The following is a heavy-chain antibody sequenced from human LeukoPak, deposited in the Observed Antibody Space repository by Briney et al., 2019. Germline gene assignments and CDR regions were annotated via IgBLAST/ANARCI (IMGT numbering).Heavy chain of an antibody. CDR3: ARSCSSTSCYFEGVWFDP. CDR2: IYNSGST. CDR1: GGSISSGGYY. Sequence: SETLSLTCTVSGGSISSGGYYWSWIRQHPGKGLEWIGYIYNSGSTYYNPSLKSRVTISVDTSKNQFSLKLSSVTAADTAVYYCARSCSSTSCYFEGVWFDPWGQGTLVTVSS. J-gene: IGHJ5*02. V-gene: IGHV4-31*03. D-gene: IGHD2-2*01.